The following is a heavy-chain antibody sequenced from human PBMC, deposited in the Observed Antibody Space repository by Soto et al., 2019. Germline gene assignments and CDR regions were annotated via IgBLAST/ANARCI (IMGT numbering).Heavy chain of an antibody. CDR1: GFTFSSYA. V-gene: IGHV3-30-3*01. CDR2: ISYDGSNK. CDR3: ARDSGNGVDPTWDYFDY. Sequence: QVQLVESGGGVVQPGRSLRLSCAASGFTFSSYAMHWVRQAPGKGLEWVAVISYDGSNKYYADSVKGRFTISRDNSKNTLYLQMNSLRAEDTAVYYCARDSGNGVDPTWDYFDYWGQGTLVTVSP. D-gene: IGHD1-26*01. J-gene: IGHJ4*02.